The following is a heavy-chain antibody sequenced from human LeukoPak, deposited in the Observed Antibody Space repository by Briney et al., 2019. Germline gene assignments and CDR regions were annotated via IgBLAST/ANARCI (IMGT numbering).Heavy chain of an antibody. CDR2: IYYSGST. V-gene: IGHV4-59*01. D-gene: IGHD3-10*01. Sequence: SETLSLTCTVSGGSISSYYWSWIRQPPGKGLEWIGYIYYSGSTNYNPSLKSRVTISVDTSKNQFSLTLSSVTAADTAVYYCARQPRGPYYGSGSYYRSGYFQHWGQGTLVTVSS. J-gene: IGHJ1*01. CDR1: GGSISSYY. CDR3: ARQPRGPYYGSGSYYRSGYFQH.